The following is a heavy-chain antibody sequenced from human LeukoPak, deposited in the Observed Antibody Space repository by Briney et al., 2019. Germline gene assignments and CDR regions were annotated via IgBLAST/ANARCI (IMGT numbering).Heavy chain of an antibody. CDR3: ARRLCSSTSCYLDY. Sequence: SETLSLTCTVSGGSISSYYWSWIRQPPGKGLEWIGYIYYSGSTNYNPSLKSRATISVDTSKNQFSLKLSSVTAADTAVYYCARRLCSSTSCYLDYWGQGTLVTVSS. CDR1: GGSISSYY. CDR2: IYYSGST. D-gene: IGHD2-2*01. J-gene: IGHJ4*02. V-gene: IGHV4-59*08.